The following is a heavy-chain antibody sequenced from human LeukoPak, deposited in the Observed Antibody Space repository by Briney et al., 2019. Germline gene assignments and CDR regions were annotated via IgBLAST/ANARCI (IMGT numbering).Heavy chain of an antibody. J-gene: IGHJ5*02. Sequence: GGSLRLSCAASGFTFSSYSRNWVRQAPGKGREWGSSISSSSSYIYYADSVKGRFTISRDNAKNSLYLQMNSLRAEDTAVYYCARVECSTSCFHWFDPWGKGTLVTVSS. CDR1: GFTFSSYS. V-gene: IGHV3-21*01. D-gene: IGHD2-2*01. CDR2: ISSSSSYI. CDR3: ARVECSTSCFHWFDP.